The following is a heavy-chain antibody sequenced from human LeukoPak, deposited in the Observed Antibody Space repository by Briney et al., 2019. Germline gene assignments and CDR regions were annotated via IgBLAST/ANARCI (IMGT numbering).Heavy chain of an antibody. CDR3: SSLNTYYYDTSGYSY. CDR2: IRSNAYGGTT. CDR1: GFTFGDYA. D-gene: IGHD3-22*01. J-gene: IGHJ4*02. V-gene: IGHV3-49*04. Sequence: GGSLRLSCTASGFTFGDYAMNWVRQAPGKGLEWVGFIRSNAYGGTTEYAASVKGRFTISRDDSKSIAYLQMNSLKTEDTAVYYCSSLNTYYYDTSGYSYWGQGTLVTVSS.